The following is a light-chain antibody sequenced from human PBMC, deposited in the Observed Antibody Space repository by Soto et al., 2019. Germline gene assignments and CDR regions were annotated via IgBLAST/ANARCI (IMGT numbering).Light chain of an antibody. Sequence: QSVLTQSPSASASQGASVKLTCTLSSGHSNYAIAWHQQQPEKGPRYLIKLNSDGSHSKGDGIPDRFSGSSSGAERYLSISSLQSEDEADYYYQTWGTGIVVFGGGTKLTVL. CDR3: QTWGTGIVV. CDR1: SGHSNYA. V-gene: IGLV4-69*01. J-gene: IGLJ2*01. CDR2: LNSDGSH.